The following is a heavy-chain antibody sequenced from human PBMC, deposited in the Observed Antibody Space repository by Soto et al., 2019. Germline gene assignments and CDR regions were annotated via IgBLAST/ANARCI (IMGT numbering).Heavy chain of an antibody. Sequence: ASVKVSCKASGYTFTSYAMHWVRQAPGQRLEWMGWINAGNGNTKYSQKFQGRVTITRATSASTAYMELSSLRSEDTAVYYCARVPRTTYYYYGMDVWGQVTTLTVSS. V-gene: IGHV1-3*01. CDR1: GYTFTSYA. CDR3: ARVPRTTYYYYGMDV. J-gene: IGHJ6*02. D-gene: IGHD1-1*01. CDR2: INAGNGNT.